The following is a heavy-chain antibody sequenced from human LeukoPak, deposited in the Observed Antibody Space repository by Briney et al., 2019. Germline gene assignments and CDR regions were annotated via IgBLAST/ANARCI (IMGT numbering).Heavy chain of an antibody. CDR2: INTDNGDGNTT. CDR1: GFSLNDYW. Sequence: GGSLRLSCAASGFSLNDYWMHWVRHPPGKGLVWVSRINTDNGDGNTTVSADAGQGLLTNTKDTAKNTLYLQMNSLRVEDTAIYYCARDLYGGLLGGQGTMVTVSS. D-gene: IGHD4-23*01. J-gene: IGHJ3*01. V-gene: IGHV3-74*01. CDR3: ARDLYGGLL.